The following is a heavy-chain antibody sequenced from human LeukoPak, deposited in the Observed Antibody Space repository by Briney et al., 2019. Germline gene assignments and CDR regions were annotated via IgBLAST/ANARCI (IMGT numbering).Heavy chain of an antibody. Sequence: GASVKVSCKASGYTFTSYGISWVRQAPGQGLEWMGWISAYNGNTNYAQKLQGRVTMTTDTSTSTAYMELRSLRSDDTAVYYCARAGVKERLARETYYYDSRGPWYFDLWGRGTLVTVSS. CDR3: ARAGVKERLARETYYYDSRGPWYFDL. V-gene: IGHV1-18*01. CDR1: GYTFTSYG. J-gene: IGHJ2*01. D-gene: IGHD3-22*01. CDR2: ISAYNGNT.